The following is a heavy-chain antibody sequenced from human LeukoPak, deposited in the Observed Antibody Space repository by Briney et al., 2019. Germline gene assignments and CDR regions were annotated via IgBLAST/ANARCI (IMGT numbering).Heavy chain of an antibody. CDR1: GGSISSGDYY. CDR2: TYYSGST. D-gene: IGHD1-26*01. V-gene: IGHV4-30-4*02. J-gene: IGHJ5*02. CDR3: ARESPDYYNQVPHKWFDP. Sequence: SETLSLTCTVSGGSISSGDYYWSWIRQPPGKGLEWIGYTYYSGSTYYNPSLKSRATISVDTSKNQFSLRLTSVTAADTAIYFCARESPDYYNQVPHKWFDPWGPGTLVTVSS.